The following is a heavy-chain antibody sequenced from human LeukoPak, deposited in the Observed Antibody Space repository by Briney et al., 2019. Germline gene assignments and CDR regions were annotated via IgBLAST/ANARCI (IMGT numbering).Heavy chain of an antibody. J-gene: IGHJ4*02. CDR3: AKAETYYYDSSGYYLDY. CDR2: ISGDGGST. V-gene: IGHV3-43*02. CDR1: GFTFDDYA. D-gene: IGHD3-22*01. Sequence: PGGSLGLSCAASGFTFDDYAMHWVRQAPGKGLEWVSLISGDGGSTYYADSVKGRFTISRDNSKNSLYLQMNSLRTEDTALYYCAKAETYYYDSSGYYLDYWGQGTLVTVSS.